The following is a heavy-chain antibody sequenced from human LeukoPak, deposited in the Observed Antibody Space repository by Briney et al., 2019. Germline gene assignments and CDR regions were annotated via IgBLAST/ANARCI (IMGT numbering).Heavy chain of an antibody. J-gene: IGHJ4*02. CDR2: LLIAGEP. CDR3: ARGRHWGGLKTTLFDY. D-gene: IGHD3-16*01. CDR1: GFIVNRND. V-gene: IGHV3-13*05. Sequence: PGGSLRLSCAASGFIVNRNDMHWVRQVPGKGLEWVSGLLIAGEPYYTSSVKGRFAISRDIAKNSLYLQMDSLGAGDTAVYYCARGRHWGGLKTTLFDYWGQGALVTVSS.